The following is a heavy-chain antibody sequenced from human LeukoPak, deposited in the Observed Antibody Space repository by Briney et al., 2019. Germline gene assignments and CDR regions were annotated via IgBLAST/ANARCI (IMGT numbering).Heavy chain of an antibody. Sequence: GRSLRLSCAASGFTFSSYAMHWVRQAPGKGLEWVAVISYDGSNKYYADSVKGRFTISRDNSKNTLYLQMNSPRAEDTAVYYCASGSYSNYDFDYWGQGTLVTVSS. CDR2: ISYDGSNK. D-gene: IGHD4-11*01. CDR3: ASGSYSNYDFDY. CDR1: GFTFSSYA. V-gene: IGHV3-30-3*01. J-gene: IGHJ4*02.